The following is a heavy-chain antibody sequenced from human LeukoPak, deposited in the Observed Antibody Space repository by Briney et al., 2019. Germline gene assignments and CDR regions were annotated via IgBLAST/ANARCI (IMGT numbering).Heavy chain of an antibody. D-gene: IGHD3-10*01. CDR1: GYTFTSYG. CDR2: ISAYNGNT. J-gene: IGHJ4*02. Sequence: ASVKVSCKASGYTFTSYGVSWVRQAPGQGLKWMGWISAYNGNTNYAQKLQGRVTMTTDTSTSTAYMELRSLGSDDTAVYYCARGDYGSGSYRYFDYWGQGTLVTVSS. V-gene: IGHV1-18*01. CDR3: ARGDYGSGSYRYFDY.